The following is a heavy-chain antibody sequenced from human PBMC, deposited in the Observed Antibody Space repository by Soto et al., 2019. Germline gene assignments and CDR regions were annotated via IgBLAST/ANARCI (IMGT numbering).Heavy chain of an antibody. CDR2: IIPILGIA. CDR1: GGTFSSYT. J-gene: IGHJ3*02. V-gene: IGHV1-69*04. D-gene: IGHD6-13*01. CDR3: AREGYSSSWYAWGAFDI. Sequence: SVKVSCKASGGTFSSYTISWVRQAPGQGLEWMGRIIPILGIANYAQKFQGRVTITADKSTSTAYMELSSLRSEDTAVYYCAREGYSSSWYAWGAFDIWGQGTMVTVSS.